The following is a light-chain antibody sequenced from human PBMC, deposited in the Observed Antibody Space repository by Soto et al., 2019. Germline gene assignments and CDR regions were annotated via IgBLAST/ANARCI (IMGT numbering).Light chain of an antibody. CDR3: QQYAGSPT. J-gene: IGKJ3*01. Sequence: EIALTQSPGTLSLSPGERATLSCRASQSVTSNFLAWYQQTPGQVPRLLIYVASTRAAGISDRFSGSGSGTDFTLTISRLEPEDFAVYYCQQYAGSPTFGPGTKVDTK. CDR2: VAS. V-gene: IGKV3-20*01. CDR1: QSVTSNF.